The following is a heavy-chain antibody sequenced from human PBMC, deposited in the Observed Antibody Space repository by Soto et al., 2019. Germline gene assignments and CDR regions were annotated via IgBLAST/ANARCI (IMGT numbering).Heavy chain of an antibody. CDR1: GFTFSSYA. CDR2: ISYDGRNK. V-gene: IGHV3-30-3*01. Sequence: QVQLVESGGGVVQPGRSLRLSCAASGFTFSSYAMHWVRQAPGKGLEWVAVISYDGRNKYYADSVKGRFTISRDNSKNTLYLQMNSLRAEDTAVYYCASSEYSSSYNWFDPWGQGTLVTVSS. CDR3: ASSEYSSSYNWFDP. D-gene: IGHD6-6*01. J-gene: IGHJ5*02.